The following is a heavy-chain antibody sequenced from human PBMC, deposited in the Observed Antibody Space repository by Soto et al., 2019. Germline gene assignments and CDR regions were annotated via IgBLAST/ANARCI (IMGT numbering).Heavy chain of an antibody. CDR3: ARLQTGGRYTPDDAFDI. Sequence: ASVKVSCKASGYTFTGYYMHWVRQAPGQGLEWMGWINPNSGGTNYAQKFRGRVTMTRDTSISTAYMELSRLRSDDTAVYYCARLQTGGRYTPDDAFDIWGQGTMVTVS. V-gene: IGHV1-2*02. CDR1: GYTFTGYY. D-gene: IGHD1-26*01. CDR2: INPNSGGT. J-gene: IGHJ3*02.